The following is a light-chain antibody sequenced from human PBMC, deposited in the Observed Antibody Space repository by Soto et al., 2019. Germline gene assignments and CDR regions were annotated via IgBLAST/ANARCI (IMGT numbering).Light chain of an antibody. CDR3: QQYGSSQWT. Sequence: EIVLTQSPGTLSLSPGERATLSCRASQSVSSSYLAWYQQKPGQAPRLLIFDASSRATGIPDRFSGSGSGTDFTLTISRLEPEDFAVYYCQQYGSSQWTFGQGTQVEIK. CDR2: DAS. J-gene: IGKJ1*01. CDR1: QSVSSSY. V-gene: IGKV3-20*01.